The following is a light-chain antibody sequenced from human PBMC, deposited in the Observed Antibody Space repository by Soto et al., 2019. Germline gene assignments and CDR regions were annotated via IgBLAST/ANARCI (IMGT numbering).Light chain of an antibody. Sequence: IGLTLSLVTLSLSTGERATLFCRASQSISTDLAWYQQKPGQAPRLLIYDASNRAPGIPARFGGSGSGTDFTLTISNLQSEDFAVYYCQQYTNWPPITFGQGRRLEN. V-gene: IGKV3-11*01. J-gene: IGKJ5*01. CDR2: DAS. CDR3: QQYTNWPPIT. CDR1: QSISTD.